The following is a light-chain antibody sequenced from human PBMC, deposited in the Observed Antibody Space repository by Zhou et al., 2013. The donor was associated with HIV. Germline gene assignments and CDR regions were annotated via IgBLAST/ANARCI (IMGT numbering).Light chain of an antibody. CDR2: TSS. CDR3: QQSYSTPFT. Sequence: DIQMTQSPSSLSASVGDRVTITCRASQSISTYLNWYQQKPGKAPQLLIYTSSTLQSGVPSRFSGGGSGTDFTLTISSLQPEDFATYFCQQSYSTPFTFGPGTKVDI. CDR1: QSISTY. J-gene: IGKJ3*01. V-gene: IGKV1-39*01.